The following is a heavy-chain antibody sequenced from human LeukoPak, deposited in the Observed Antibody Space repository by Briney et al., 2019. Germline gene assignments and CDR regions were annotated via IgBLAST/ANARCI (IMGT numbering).Heavy chain of an antibody. CDR3: ARVAAAGKVY. J-gene: IGHJ4*02. V-gene: IGHV4-34*01. CDR2: INHSGST. Sequence: SETLSLTCAVYGGSFSGYYWSWIRQPPGKGLEWIGEINHSGSTNYNPSLKSRVTISVDTSKNQFSLKLSSVTAADTAVYCCARVAAAGKVYWGQGTLVTVSS. CDR1: GGSFSGYY. D-gene: IGHD6-13*01.